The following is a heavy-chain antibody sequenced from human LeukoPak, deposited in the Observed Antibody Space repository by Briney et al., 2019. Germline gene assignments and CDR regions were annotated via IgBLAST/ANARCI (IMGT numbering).Heavy chain of an antibody. CDR1: GYTFTSYG. Sequence: ASVKVSCKASGYTFTSYGISWVRQAPGQGLEWMGWISAYNGNTNYAQKLQGRVTMTTDTSTSTAYMELRSLRSDDTAVYYCARENTYYDYVWGSYRYFDYWGQGTLVTVSS. D-gene: IGHD3-16*02. V-gene: IGHV1-18*01. J-gene: IGHJ4*02. CDR2: ISAYNGNT. CDR3: ARENTYYDYVWGSYRYFDY.